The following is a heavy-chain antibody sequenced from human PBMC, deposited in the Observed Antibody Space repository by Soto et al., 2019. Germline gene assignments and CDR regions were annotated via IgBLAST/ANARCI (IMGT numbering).Heavy chain of an antibody. CDR2: ISTYNGDT. J-gene: IGHJ6*02. CDR3: AREGVAHYYCYGMEV. CDR1: GYTFTRSG. Sequence: QVQLVQSGAEVKKPGASVKVSCKASGYTFTRSGISWVRQAPGQGLEWMGWISTYNGDTNYAQTFQGRVTMTTDTSTSTVHRELMCLRSDDTAGYYCAREGVAHYYCYGMEVWGQGTPVTVS. D-gene: IGHD5-12*01. V-gene: IGHV1-18*01.